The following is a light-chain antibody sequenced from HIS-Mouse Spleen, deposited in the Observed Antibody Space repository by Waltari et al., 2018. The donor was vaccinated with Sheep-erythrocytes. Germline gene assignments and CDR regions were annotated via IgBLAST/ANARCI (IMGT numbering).Light chain of an antibody. CDR3: CSYAGSYTYV. V-gene: IGLV2-11*01. J-gene: IGLJ1*01. CDR1: SSDVGGYNY. CDR2: DVS. Sequence: QSALTQPRSVSGSPGQSVTISCTGTSSDVGGYNYVSCYQQHPGKAPTLMIYDVSKRPSGVPYRFSGSKSGNTASLTISGLQAEDEADYYCCSYAGSYTYVFGTGTKVTVL.